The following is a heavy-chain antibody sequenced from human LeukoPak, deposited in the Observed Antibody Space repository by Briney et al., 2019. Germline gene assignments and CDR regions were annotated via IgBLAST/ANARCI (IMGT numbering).Heavy chain of an antibody. Sequence: SVKVSCKASGGTFSSYAISWVRQAPGQGLEWMGGIIPIFGTANYAQKFQGRVTITADESTSTAYMELSSLRSEDTAVYYCARDGVAASNTEYYFDYWGQGTLVTVSS. CDR3: ARDGVAASNTEYYFDY. J-gene: IGHJ4*02. V-gene: IGHV1-69*13. CDR1: GGTFSSYA. D-gene: IGHD2-15*01. CDR2: IIPIFGTA.